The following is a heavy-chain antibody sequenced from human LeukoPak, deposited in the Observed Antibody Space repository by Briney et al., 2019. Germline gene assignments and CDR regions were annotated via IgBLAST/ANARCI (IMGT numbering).Heavy chain of an antibody. CDR2: IDWDDDK. D-gene: IGHD3-3*01. CDR1: GSSLSASGMR. V-gene: IGHV2-70*04. CDR3: ARLAWSGYYNAFDI. J-gene: IGHJ3*02. Sequence: SGPTLVNPTQTLTLTCTLSGSSLSASGMRVSWIRQPPGKALEWLARIDWDDDKFYGTSLKTRLTISKDTSKNQVVFTMTNMDPVDTATYYCARLAWSGYYNAFDIWGQGTMVTVSS.